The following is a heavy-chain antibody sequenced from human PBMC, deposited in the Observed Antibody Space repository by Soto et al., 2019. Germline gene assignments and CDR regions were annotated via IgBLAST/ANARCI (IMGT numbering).Heavy chain of an antibody. V-gene: IGHV3-48*02. CDR1: GFTFSSYS. J-gene: IGHJ4*02. CDR2: ISSSSSTI. CDR3: ARDLEQWPNPYYSDY. D-gene: IGHD6-19*01. Sequence: GGSLRLSCAASGFTFSSYSMNWVRQAPGKGLEWVSYISSSSSTIYYADSVKGRFTISRDNAKNSLYLQMNSLRDEDTAVYYCARDLEQWPNPYYSDYWGQGTLVTVSS.